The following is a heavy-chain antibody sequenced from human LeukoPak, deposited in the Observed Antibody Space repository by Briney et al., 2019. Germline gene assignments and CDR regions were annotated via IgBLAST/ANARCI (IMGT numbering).Heavy chain of an antibody. J-gene: IGHJ6*03. CDR1: GYTFTSYD. Sequence: GASVKVSCKASGYTFTSYDINWVRQATGQGPEWMGWMNPNSGNTGYAQKFQGRVTITRNTSISTAYMELSSLRSEDTAVYYCARRGRNGFVVVPAATYYYYYMDVWGKGTTVTVSS. CDR3: ARRGRNGFVVVPAATYYYYYMDV. D-gene: IGHD2-2*01. V-gene: IGHV1-8*03. CDR2: MNPNSGNT.